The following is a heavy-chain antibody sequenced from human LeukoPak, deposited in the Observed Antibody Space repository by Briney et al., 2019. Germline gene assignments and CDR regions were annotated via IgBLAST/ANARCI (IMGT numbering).Heavy chain of an antibody. CDR3: ARVSNSAWYFDY. V-gene: IGHV4-59*01. CDR1: GASISSYY. J-gene: IGHJ4*02. CDR2: VYYTGST. Sequence: SETLSLTCTVCGASISSYYWSWIRQPPGKTLEWIGYVYYTGSTNYNPSLKSRVTISVDTSKNQLSLKLNSVTAADTAVYYCARVSNSAWYFDYWGQGTLVTVSS. D-gene: IGHD6-19*01.